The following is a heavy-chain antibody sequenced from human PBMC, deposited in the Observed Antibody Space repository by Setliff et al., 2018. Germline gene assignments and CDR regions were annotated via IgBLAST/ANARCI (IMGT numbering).Heavy chain of an antibody. CDR1: GYTFTGHY. Sequence: ASVKVSCKASGYTFTGHYMYWVRQAPGQGLEWMGRINPSSGATIYAQKFQGRVTMTRDTSISTAYMELSRLRSDDTAVYYCARGRDFWSGYLVYWGQGTLVTVSS. D-gene: IGHD3-3*01. CDR3: ARGRDFWSGYLVY. V-gene: IGHV1-2*06. J-gene: IGHJ4*02. CDR2: INPSSGAT.